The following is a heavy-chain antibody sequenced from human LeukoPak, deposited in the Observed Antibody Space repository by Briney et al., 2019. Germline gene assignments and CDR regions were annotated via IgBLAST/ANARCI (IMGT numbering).Heavy chain of an antibody. CDR2: ISAYNGNT. Sequence: ASVKVSCKASGGTFSSYAISWVRQAPGQGLEWMGWISAYNGNTNYAQKLQGRVTMTTDTSTSTAYMELRSLRSDDTAVYYCARVIAARLVDYWGQGTLVTVSS. CDR1: GGTFSSYA. CDR3: ARVIAARLVDY. J-gene: IGHJ4*02. D-gene: IGHD6-6*01. V-gene: IGHV1-18*01.